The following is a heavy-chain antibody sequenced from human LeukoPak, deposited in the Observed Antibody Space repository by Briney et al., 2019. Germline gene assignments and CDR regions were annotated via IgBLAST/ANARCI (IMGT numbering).Heavy chain of an antibody. Sequence: GGSLRLPCAASGFTVSSNYMSWLGQAPGKGLERVSVIYSGGSTYYADSVKGRFTISRDNSKKTLFLQMNSLRAEDTAVYYCARDRYDFGSGYPVHWGQETLVAVSS. CDR3: ARDRYDFGSGYPVH. D-gene: IGHD3-3*01. CDR2: IYSGGST. V-gene: IGHV3-53*01. J-gene: IGHJ4*02. CDR1: GFTVSSNY.